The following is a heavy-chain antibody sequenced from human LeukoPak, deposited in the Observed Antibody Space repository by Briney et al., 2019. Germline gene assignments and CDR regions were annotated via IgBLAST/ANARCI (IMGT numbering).Heavy chain of an antibody. CDR3: ARPNLYSTSLDAFDI. Sequence: GGSLRLSCSASGFTFSSYAMNWVRQAPGKGLEWVSSISSSSSYIYYADSVKGRFTISRDNAKNSLYLQVNSLRAEDTAVYYCARPNLYSTSLDAFDIWGQGTMVTVSS. J-gene: IGHJ3*02. V-gene: IGHV3-21*01. CDR2: ISSSSSYI. D-gene: IGHD2-8*01. CDR1: GFTFSSYA.